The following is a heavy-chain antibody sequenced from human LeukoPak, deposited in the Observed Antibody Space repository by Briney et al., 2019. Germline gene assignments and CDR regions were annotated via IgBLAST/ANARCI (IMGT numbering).Heavy chain of an antibody. D-gene: IGHD1-1*01. CDR1: GGSFSGYY. CDR3: AITSDERRASDY. V-gene: IGHV4-34*01. CDR2: INHSGST. Sequence: SETLSLTCAVYGGSFSGYYWSWIRQPPGKGLEWIGEINHSGSTNYNPSLKSRVTISVDTSKNQFSLKLSSVTAADTAVYYCAITSDERRASDYWGQGTLVTVSS. J-gene: IGHJ4*02.